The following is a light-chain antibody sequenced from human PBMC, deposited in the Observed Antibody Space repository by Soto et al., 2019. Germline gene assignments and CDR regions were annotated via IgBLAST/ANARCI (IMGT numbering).Light chain of an antibody. J-gene: IGKJ1*01. CDR3: QHYNSYSEA. Sequence: DIQMTQSLTTLSGSVGDRVTITCRASQTISSCLAWYQQKKGKAPKILIYKASTLTSGVPSRFRGSGSRTEFTLTISRLQPDDVATDYCQHYNSYSEAFGQGTKVDIK. V-gene: IGKV1-5*03. CDR2: KAS. CDR1: QTISSC.